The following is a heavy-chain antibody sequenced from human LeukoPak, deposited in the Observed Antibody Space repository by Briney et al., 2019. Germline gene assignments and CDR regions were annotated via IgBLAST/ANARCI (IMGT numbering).Heavy chain of an antibody. CDR3: AREVTYYDFWSGYPLMDV. Sequence: ASVKVSCKASGYTFTGYYMHWVRQAPGQGLEWMGWINPNSGGTNYAQKFQGRVTMTRDTSISTAYMELSRLRSDGTAVYYCAREVTYYDFWSGYPLMDVWGQGTTVTVSS. D-gene: IGHD3-3*01. J-gene: IGHJ6*02. CDR1: GYTFTGYY. CDR2: INPNSGGT. V-gene: IGHV1-2*02.